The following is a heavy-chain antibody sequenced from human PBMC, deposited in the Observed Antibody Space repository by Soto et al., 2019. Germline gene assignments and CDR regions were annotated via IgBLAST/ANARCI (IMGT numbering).Heavy chain of an antibody. CDR2: IKQDGSEK. V-gene: IGHV3-7*01. CDR3: ARDLVLRYFDWLLINYYYDYYMDV. J-gene: IGHJ6*03. CDR1: GFTFSSYW. D-gene: IGHD3-9*01. Sequence: GGSLRLSCAASGFTFSSYWMSWVRQAPGKGLEWVANIKQDGSEKYYVDSVKGRFTISRDNAKNSLYLQMNSLRAEDTAVYYRARDLVLRYFDWLLINYYYDYYMDVWGKGTTVTVSS.